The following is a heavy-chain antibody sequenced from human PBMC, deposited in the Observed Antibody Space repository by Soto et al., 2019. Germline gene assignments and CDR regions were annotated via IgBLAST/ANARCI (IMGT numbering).Heavy chain of an antibody. J-gene: IGHJ4*02. CDR1: GFTFSSYG. Sequence: GSLRLSCAASGFTFSSYGMHWVRQAPGKGLEWVAIISSDGSNKYYADSVKGRFTISRGNSKNTLYLQMNSLRADDTAVYYCAKAAGGSGWYYFDYWGQGT. CDR3: AKAAGGSGWYYFDY. D-gene: IGHD6-19*01. CDR2: ISSDGSNK. V-gene: IGHV3-30*18.